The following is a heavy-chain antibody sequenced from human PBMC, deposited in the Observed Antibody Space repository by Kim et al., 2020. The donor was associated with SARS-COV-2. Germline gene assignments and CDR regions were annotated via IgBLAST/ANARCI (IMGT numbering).Heavy chain of an antibody. CDR3: AKGGTTGALYYFDF. CDR2: INDNARGA. Sequence: GGSLRLSCAASGFTFNRYAMSWVRQAPGLRQAPGEGLEWVSTINDNARGAYYADSVKGRFTISRDNSKNTVFLQMNSLRAEDTAIYYCAKGGTTGALYYFDFWGQGTLVTVSS. J-gene: IGHJ4*02. V-gene: IGHV3-23*01. CDR1: GFTFNRYA. D-gene: IGHD3-16*01.